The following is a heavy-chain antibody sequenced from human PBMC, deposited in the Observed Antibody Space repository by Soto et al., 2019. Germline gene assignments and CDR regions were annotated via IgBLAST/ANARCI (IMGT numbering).Heavy chain of an antibody. V-gene: IGHV3-23*01. CDR2: ISGSGGST. CDR1: GFTFSSYA. Sequence: VGSLRLSCAASGFTFSSYAMSWVRQAPGKGLEWVSAISGSGGSTYYADSVKGRFTISRDNSKNTLYLQMNSLRAEDTAVYYCAKDELLWSGYYFDYWGQGTLVTLSS. J-gene: IGHJ4*02. D-gene: IGHD3-10*01. CDR3: AKDELLWSGYYFDY.